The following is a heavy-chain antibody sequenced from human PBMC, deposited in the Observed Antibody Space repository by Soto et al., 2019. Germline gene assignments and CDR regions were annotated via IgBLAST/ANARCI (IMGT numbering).Heavy chain of an antibody. V-gene: IGHV1-2*04. D-gene: IGHD1-26*01. CDR1: GYTFTGYY. J-gene: IGHJ5*02. Sequence: GASVKVSCKASGYTFTGYYMHWVRQAPGQGLEWMGWINPNSGGTNYAQKFQGWVTMTRDTSISTAYMELSRPRSDDTAVYYCARELGGSPNWFDPWGQGTLVTVSS. CDR3: ARELGGSPNWFDP. CDR2: INPNSGGT.